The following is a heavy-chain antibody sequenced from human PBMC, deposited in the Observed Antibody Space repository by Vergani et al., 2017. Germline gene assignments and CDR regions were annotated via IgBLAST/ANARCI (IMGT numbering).Heavy chain of an antibody. Sequence: EVQLVQSGAEVKTPGESLRISCKGSGYSFTSYWISWVRQMPGKGLEWMGRIDPSDSYTNYSPSFQGHVTISADKSISTAYLQWSSLKASDTAMYYCARHRGLLWFGELLQPQNDYWGQGTLVTVSS. CDR2: IDPSDSYT. CDR1: GYSFTSYW. V-gene: IGHV5-10-1*03. CDR3: ARHRGLLWFGELLQPQNDY. D-gene: IGHD3-10*01. J-gene: IGHJ4*02.